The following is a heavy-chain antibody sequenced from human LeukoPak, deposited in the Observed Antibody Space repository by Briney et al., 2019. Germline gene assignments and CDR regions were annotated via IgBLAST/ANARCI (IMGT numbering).Heavy chain of an antibody. CDR3: ASALGTYDFWSGYYRGSRNYGMDV. D-gene: IGHD3-3*01. Sequence: SETLPLTCAVYGGSFSGYYWSWIRQPPGKGLEWIGEINHSGSTNYNPSLKSRVTISVDTPKNQFSLKLSSVTAADTAVYYCASALGTYDFWSGYYRGSRNYGMDVWGQGTTVTVSS. J-gene: IGHJ6*02. CDR1: GGSFSGYY. V-gene: IGHV4-34*01. CDR2: INHSGST.